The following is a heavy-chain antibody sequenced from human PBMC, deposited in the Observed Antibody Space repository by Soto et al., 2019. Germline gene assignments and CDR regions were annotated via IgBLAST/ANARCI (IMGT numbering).Heavy chain of an antibody. V-gene: IGHV4-31*03. CDR3: ARGRSSTSPYPIGY. Sequence: QVQLQESGPGLVKPSQTLSLTCTVSGGSISSGGYYWSWIRQHPGKGLEWIGYIYYSGSTYYNPALKSRVTISVDTSKTQFSLKLSSVTAADTAVYYCARGRSSTSPYPIGYWGQGTLVTVSS. CDR2: IYYSGST. CDR1: GGSISSGGYY. D-gene: IGHD2-2*01. J-gene: IGHJ4*02.